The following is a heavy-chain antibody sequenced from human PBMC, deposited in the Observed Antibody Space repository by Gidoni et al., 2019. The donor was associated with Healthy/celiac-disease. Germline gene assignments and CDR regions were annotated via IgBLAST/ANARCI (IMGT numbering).Heavy chain of an antibody. CDR1: GFTFRGYG. J-gene: IGHJ4*02. CDR3: ARGDYGGNSEDYFDY. V-gene: IGHV3-30*03. D-gene: IGHD4-17*01. Sequence: QVQLVESGGGVVQPGRSLRLSCAASGFTFRGYGMHWVRQAPGKGLEWVAVISYDGSNKYYADSVKGRFTISRDNSKNTLYLQMNSLRGEDTAVYYCARGDYGGNSEDYFDYWGQGTLVTVSS. CDR2: ISYDGSNK.